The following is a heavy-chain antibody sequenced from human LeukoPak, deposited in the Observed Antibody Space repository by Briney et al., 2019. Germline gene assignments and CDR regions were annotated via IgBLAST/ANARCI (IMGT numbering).Heavy chain of an antibody. D-gene: IGHD6-19*01. CDR1: GYTVTSYG. J-gene: IGHJ6*02. CDR3: ARGVAGSPSYYYGMDV. Sequence: GASVKVSCKASGYTVTSYGISWVRQAPGQGLEWMGWISAYNGNTNYAQKFQGRVTITADESTSTAYMELSSLRSEDTAVYYCARGVAGSPSYYYGMDVWGQGTTVTVSS. CDR2: ISAYNGNT. V-gene: IGHV1-18*01.